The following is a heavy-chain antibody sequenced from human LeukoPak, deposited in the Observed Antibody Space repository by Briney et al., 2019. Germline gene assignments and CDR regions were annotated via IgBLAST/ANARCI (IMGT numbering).Heavy chain of an antibody. CDR3: ARGNVVAAAGKADP. D-gene: IGHD6-13*01. CDR2: ISAYNGNT. Sequence: GASVKVSCKASGYTFTSYGISWVRQAPGQGLEWMGWISAYNGNTNYAQRLQGRVTMTTDTSTSTAYMELRSRRSDDTAVYYCARGNVVAAAGKADPWGQGTLVTVSS. J-gene: IGHJ5*02. V-gene: IGHV1-18*01. CDR1: GYTFTSYG.